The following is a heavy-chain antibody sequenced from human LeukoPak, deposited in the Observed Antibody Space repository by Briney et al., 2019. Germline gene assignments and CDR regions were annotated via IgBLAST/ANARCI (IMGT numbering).Heavy chain of an antibody. Sequence: GGSLRLSCEASGFSFSTFWMSWVRQAPGKGPEWVANIKPDGTEKHYLDSVEGRFTVSRDNAKNSLYLQMNSLRAEDTAVYSCVVEGHLDIWGQGTLVTVSS. CDR2: IKPDGTEK. V-gene: IGHV3-7*05. CDR3: VVEGHLDI. CDR1: GFSFSTFW. J-gene: IGHJ4*02. D-gene: IGHD2-21*01.